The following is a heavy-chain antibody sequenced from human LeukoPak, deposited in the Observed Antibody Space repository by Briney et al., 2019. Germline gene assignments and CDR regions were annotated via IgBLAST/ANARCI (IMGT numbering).Heavy chain of an antibody. J-gene: IGHJ3*01. CDR3: VKGTLDTSGYYYSPDDAFDV. Sequence: PGGSLRLSCAASGFTFSSYWMSWVRQAPGKGLEWVSGISWNSGSRGYADSVKGRFTISRDNAKNSLYLQMNSLRAEDMALYYCVKGTLDTSGYYYSPDDAFDVWGQGTMVTVSS. CDR2: ISWNSGSR. CDR1: GFTFSSYW. V-gene: IGHV3-9*03. D-gene: IGHD3-22*01.